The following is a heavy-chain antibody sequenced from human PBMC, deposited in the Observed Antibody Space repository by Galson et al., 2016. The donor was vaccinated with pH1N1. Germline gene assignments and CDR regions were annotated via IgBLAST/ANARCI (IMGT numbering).Heavy chain of an antibody. D-gene: IGHD2-15*01. CDR1: GVSFTYHG. CDR2: IVGSGDRT. CDR3: AKRVAAGPYYYMDL. Sequence: SLRLSCAASGVSFTYHGMSWVRQAPGMGMEWVSAIVGSGDRTYYADSVKGRFTISRDNSKNTLYLQMNSLRVDDTAIYYCAKRVAAGPYYYMDLWGQGTLVTVSS. J-gene: IGHJ5*02. V-gene: IGHV3-23*01.